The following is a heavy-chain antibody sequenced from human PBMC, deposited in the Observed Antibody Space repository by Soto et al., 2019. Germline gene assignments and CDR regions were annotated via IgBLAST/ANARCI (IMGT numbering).Heavy chain of an antibody. D-gene: IGHD3-10*01. Sequence: GGSLRLSCVASGFTFSSSQMNWVRQAPGKGLEWVSYISGTSTTIYYADSVKGRFTISRDNAKNSLYLQMNSLRAENTAVYYCARDLRLGNYYYGMDVWGQGTTVTVSS. CDR2: ISGTSTTI. J-gene: IGHJ6*02. CDR3: ARDLRLGNYYYGMDV. V-gene: IGHV3-48*03. CDR1: GFTFSSSQ.